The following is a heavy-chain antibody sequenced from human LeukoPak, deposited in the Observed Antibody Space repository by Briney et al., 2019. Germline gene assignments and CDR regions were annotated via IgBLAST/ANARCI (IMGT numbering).Heavy chain of an antibody. D-gene: IGHD3-10*01. CDR1: GGSFSGYY. J-gene: IGHJ1*01. V-gene: IGHV4-34*01. CDR2: INHSGST. Sequence: SETLSVTCAVYGGSFSGYYWSWIRQPPGKGVEWIGEINHSGSTNYNPSLKSRVTISVDTSKNQFSLKLSSVTAADTAVYYCARGGSRYGSGSYYSYFQHWGQGTLVTVSS. CDR3: ARGGSRYGSGSYYSYFQH.